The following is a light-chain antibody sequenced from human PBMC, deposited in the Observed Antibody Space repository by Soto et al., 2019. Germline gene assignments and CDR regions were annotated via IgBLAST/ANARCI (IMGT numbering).Light chain of an antibody. CDR3: QQLWTYPLT. V-gene: IGKV1-9*01. Sequence: DTQLTQSPSFLSASVGDRVTIACRASQDVSRSVGWYQQKPGTAPKLLISAASTLNSGVPSRFSGSGSGTDFTLTISSLQPEDCATYYCQQLWTYPLTFGGGTKVDIK. J-gene: IGKJ4*01. CDR2: AAS. CDR1: QDVSRS.